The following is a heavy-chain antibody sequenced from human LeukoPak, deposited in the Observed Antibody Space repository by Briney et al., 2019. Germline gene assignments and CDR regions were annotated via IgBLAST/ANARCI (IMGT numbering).Heavy chain of an antibody. D-gene: IGHD3-3*01. CDR1: GGSFSGYY. CDR2: INHSGST. V-gene: IGHV4-34*01. CDR3: ARGAEYYAIWRGYAGYSDY. J-gene: IGHJ4*02. Sequence: SETLSLTCAVYGGSFSGYYWSWIRQPPGKGLEWIGEINHSGSTNSNPSLRSRVTISLDRSKKKFSLKLTSVTAADTAVYFCARGAEYYAIWRGYAGYSDYWGQGISVTVSS.